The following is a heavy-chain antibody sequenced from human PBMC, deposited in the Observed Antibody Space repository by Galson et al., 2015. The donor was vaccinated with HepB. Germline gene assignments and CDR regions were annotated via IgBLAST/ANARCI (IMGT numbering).Heavy chain of an antibody. CDR1: GDSVSRNTAS. D-gene: IGHD5/OR15-5a*01. V-gene: IGHV6-1*01. CDR2: TYYRTKWYS. J-gene: IGHJ5*02. CDR3: ARGRLGIEVSLFDP. Sequence: CAISGDSVSRNTASWNWIRQSPSRGLEWLGRTYYRTKWYSDSAVSVGSRITVNADTSKNQFSLQLNSVTPEDTAVYYCARGRLGIEVSLFDPWGQGSLVIVS.